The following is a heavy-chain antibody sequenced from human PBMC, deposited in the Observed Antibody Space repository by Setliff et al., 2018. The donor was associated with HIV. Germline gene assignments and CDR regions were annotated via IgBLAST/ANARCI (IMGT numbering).Heavy chain of an antibody. D-gene: IGHD3-3*01. CDR1: VFTFSIHN. V-gene: IGHV3-48*04. Sequence: GGSLRLSCAASVFTFSIHNLNWVRQAPGKGLEWVSYISTTSSNTNYADSVKGRFTISRDNPKNSLYLQMNSLRAEDTALYYCARDPGGIFDAFDVWGQGTMVTVSS. CDR2: ISTTSSNT. J-gene: IGHJ3*01. CDR3: ARDPGGIFDAFDV.